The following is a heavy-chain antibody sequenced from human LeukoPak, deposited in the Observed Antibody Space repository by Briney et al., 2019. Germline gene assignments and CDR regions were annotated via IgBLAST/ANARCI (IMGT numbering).Heavy chain of an antibody. V-gene: IGHV1-2*02. CDR3: ARDGLYCSGDSCYPYYFDS. Sequence: ASVKVSCKASGYTFSGYYMHWVRQAPGQGLEWMGWINPNSGGTNYAQKFQGRVTMTRDTSISTAYMELSRLRSDDTAAYYCARDGLYCSGDSCYPYYFDSWGQGTLVTVSS. CDR1: GYTFSGYY. J-gene: IGHJ4*02. D-gene: IGHD2-15*01. CDR2: INPNSGGT.